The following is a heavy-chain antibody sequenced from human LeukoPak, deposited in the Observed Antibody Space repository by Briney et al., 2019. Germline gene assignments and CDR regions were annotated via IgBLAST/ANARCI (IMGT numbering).Heavy chain of an antibody. J-gene: IGHJ4*02. CDR2: INPNSGGT. CDR3: ARPPGLDGYNRYDY. CDR1: GYTFTGHY. V-gene: IGHV1-2*02. D-gene: IGHD5-24*01. Sequence: ASVKVSCKASGYTFTGHYMHWVRQAPGQGLEWMGWINPNSGGTNYAQKFQGRVTMTRDTSISTAYMEVSRLRSDDTALYYCARPPGLDGYNRYDYWGQGTLVTVSS.